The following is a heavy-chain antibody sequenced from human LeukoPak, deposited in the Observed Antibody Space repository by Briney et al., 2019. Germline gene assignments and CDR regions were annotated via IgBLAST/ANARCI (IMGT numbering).Heavy chain of an antibody. D-gene: IGHD4-17*01. V-gene: IGHV3-66*01. CDR3: AKFEGAGTRKGYFDN. Sequence: GGSLRLSCAASGITVSSTYMAWVRQAPGKGLDWVFIYGGGKTYYADSVKGRFTISRDNSENTVFLQMNSLKVGDTAVYFCAKFEGAGTRKGYFDNWGQGTRVTAAS. CDR1: GITVSSTY. J-gene: IGHJ4*02. CDR2: IYGGGKT.